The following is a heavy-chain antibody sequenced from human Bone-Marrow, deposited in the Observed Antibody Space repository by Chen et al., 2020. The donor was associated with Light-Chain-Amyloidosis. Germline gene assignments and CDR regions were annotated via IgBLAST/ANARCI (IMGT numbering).Heavy chain of an antibody. CDR2: INPNSGGT. D-gene: IGHD5-18*01. CDR3: ARGPLNYGYEFLDY. CDR1: GYTFTGYY. J-gene: IGHJ4*02. V-gene: IGHV1-2*02. Sequence: QVQLAQSGAEVTKPGASVKVACKASGYTFTGYYLHWVRQAPGQGLEWMGWINPNSGGTNYAQNFQGRVTMTRDTSISTAYMELSRLRFDDTAVYYCARGPLNYGYEFLDYWGQGTLVTVSS.